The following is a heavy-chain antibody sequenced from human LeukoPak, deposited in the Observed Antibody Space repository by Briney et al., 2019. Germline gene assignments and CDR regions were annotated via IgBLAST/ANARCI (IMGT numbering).Heavy chain of an antibody. Sequence: GGSLRLSCAASGFTFSSYAMSWVRQAPGKGLEWVSAISGSGGSTYYADSVKGRFTISRDNSKNTLYLQMNSLRAEDTAVYYCAKDGGPEQQLVFTSRENWYFDLWGRGTLVTVSS. CDR2: ISGSGGST. D-gene: IGHD6-13*01. CDR3: AKDGGPEQQLVFTSRENWYFDL. J-gene: IGHJ2*01. CDR1: GFTFSSYA. V-gene: IGHV3-23*01.